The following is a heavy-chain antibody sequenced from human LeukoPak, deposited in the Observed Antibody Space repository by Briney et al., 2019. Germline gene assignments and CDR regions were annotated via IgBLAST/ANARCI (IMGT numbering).Heavy chain of an antibody. CDR1: GFTFDDYA. D-gene: IGHD6-13*01. Sequence: GGSLRLSCAASGFTFDDYAMHWVWQAPGKGLEWVPGISWNSGSIGYADSVKGRFTISRDNAKNSLYLQMNSLRAEDTALYYCAKDKTGGSSSYLDYWGQGTLVTVSS. CDR2: ISWNSGSI. V-gene: IGHV3-9*01. CDR3: AKDKTGGSSSYLDY. J-gene: IGHJ4*02.